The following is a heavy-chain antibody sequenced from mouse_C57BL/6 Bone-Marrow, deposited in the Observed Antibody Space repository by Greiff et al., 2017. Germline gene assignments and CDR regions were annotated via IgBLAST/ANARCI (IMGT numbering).Heavy chain of an antibody. CDR3: ARDYYGSSCGDYAMDY. CDR1: GYTFTSYW. CDR2: IDPNSGGT. V-gene: IGHV1-72*01. D-gene: IGHD1-1*01. J-gene: IGHJ4*01. Sequence: QVQLKQPGAELVKPGASVKLSCKASGYTFTSYWMHWVKQRPGRGLEWIGRIDPNSGGTKYNEKFKSKATLTVDKPSSTAYMQLSSLTSEDSAVYYCARDYYGSSCGDYAMDYWGQGTSVTVSS.